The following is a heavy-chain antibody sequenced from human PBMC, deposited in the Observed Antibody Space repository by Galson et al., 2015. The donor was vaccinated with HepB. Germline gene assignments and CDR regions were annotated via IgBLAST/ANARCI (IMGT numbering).Heavy chain of an antibody. CDR2: ISSSGGST. D-gene: IGHD5-12*01. CDR3: AKELRGYSGYALDY. V-gene: IGHV3-23*01. J-gene: IGHJ4*02. CDR1: GFTFISYA. Sequence: SLRLSCAASGFTFISYAMSWVRQAPGKGLEWVSAISSSGGSTYYADSVKGRFTISRDTSKNTLYLQMNSLRAEDTAVYYCAKELRGYSGYALDYWGQGTLVTVSS.